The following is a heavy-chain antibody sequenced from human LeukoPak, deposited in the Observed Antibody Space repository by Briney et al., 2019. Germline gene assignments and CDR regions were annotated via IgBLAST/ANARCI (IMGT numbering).Heavy chain of an antibody. Sequence: SVKVSCKASGGTFISYAISWVRQAPGQGLEWMGGVIPIFGTANYAQKFQGRVTITADESTSTAYMELSSLRSEDTAVYYCARDPVVVEAATPGWFDPWGQGTLVTVSS. CDR3: ARDPVVVEAATPGWFDP. V-gene: IGHV1-69*13. J-gene: IGHJ5*02. CDR2: VIPIFGTA. D-gene: IGHD2-15*01. CDR1: GGTFISYA.